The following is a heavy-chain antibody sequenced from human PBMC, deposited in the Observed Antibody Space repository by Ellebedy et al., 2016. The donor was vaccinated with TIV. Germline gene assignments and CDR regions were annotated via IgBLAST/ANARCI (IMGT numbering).Heavy chain of an antibody. Sequence: GESLKISCAASGLTFSSYAMSWVRQAPGKGLEWVSGSTAGGDRTYYTDSVKGRFTISRDNSKNTLFLQMNSLRAEDTAVYYCAKIPTSVTKPSEVFFDYWGQGTLVTVSS. CDR3: AKIPTSVTKPSEVFFDY. V-gene: IGHV3-23*01. D-gene: IGHD4-11*01. CDR1: GLTFSSYA. J-gene: IGHJ4*02. CDR2: STAGGDRT.